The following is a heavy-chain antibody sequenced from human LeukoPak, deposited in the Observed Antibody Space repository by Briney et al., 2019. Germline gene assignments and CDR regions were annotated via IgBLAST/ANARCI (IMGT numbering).Heavy chain of an antibody. CDR3: AREGGNYDILTGYSY. D-gene: IGHD3-9*01. CDR1: GFTFSSYA. J-gene: IGHJ4*02. V-gene: IGHV3-30-3*01. Sequence: PGRSLRLSCAASGFTFSSYAMHWVRQAPGKGLEWVAVISYDGSNKYYADSVKGRFTISRDNSQNTLYLQMNSLRAEDTSVYYCAREGGNYDILTGYSYWGQGTLVTVSS. CDR2: ISYDGSNK.